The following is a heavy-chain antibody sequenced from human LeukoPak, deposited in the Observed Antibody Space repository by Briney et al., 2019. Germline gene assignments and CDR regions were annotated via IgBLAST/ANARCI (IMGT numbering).Heavy chain of an antibody. Sequence: SETLSLTCTVSGGSISSSSYYWGWIRQPPGKGLEWIGSLYYSGSTYYNPSLKSRVTMSVDMSKNQFSLKLSSVTAADTAVYYCAGNYDGAFDYWGQGTLVTVSS. D-gene: IGHD4-23*01. CDR1: GGSISSSSYY. J-gene: IGHJ4*02. V-gene: IGHV4-39*01. CDR3: AGNYDGAFDY. CDR2: LYYSGST.